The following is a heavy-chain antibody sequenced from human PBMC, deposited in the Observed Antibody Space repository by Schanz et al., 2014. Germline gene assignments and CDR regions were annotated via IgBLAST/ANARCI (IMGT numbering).Heavy chain of an antibody. CDR1: GFTFSNYG. J-gene: IGHJ5*02. D-gene: IGHD3-3*01. Sequence: QVQLVESGGGVVQPGRSLRLSCAASGFTFSNYGLVWVRQAPGKGLEWLAVISYDGSDKFHADSVKGRFTISRDNSKNTLYLQMNSLRVEDTAVYYCARQPGRITVSGVVSNWFDPWGQGTLVTVSS. V-gene: IGHV3-30*03. CDR2: ISYDGSDK. CDR3: ARQPGRITVSGVVSNWFDP.